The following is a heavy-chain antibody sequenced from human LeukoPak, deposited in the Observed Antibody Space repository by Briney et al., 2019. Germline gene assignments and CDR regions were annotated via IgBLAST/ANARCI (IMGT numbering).Heavy chain of an antibody. CDR1: GGSISSSSYY. D-gene: IGHD3-10*01. J-gene: IGHJ4*02. Sequence: SETLSLTCTVSGGSISSSSYYWGWIRQPPGKGLEWIGYIYYSGSTNYNPSLKSRVTISVDTSKNQFSLKLSSVTAADTAVYYCARSYYYGSGGIDYWGQGTLVTVSS. CDR3: ARSYYYGSGGIDY. CDR2: IYYSGST. V-gene: IGHV4-61*05.